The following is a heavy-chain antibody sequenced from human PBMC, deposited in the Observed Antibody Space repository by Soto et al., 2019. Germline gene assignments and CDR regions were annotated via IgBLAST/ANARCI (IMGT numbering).Heavy chain of an antibody. CDR1: GGTFSSYA. J-gene: IGHJ6*02. CDR3: ARGLERWVTTGKGMDV. D-gene: IGHD4-17*01. V-gene: IGHV1-69*01. CDR2: IIPIFGTA. Sequence: QVQLVQSGAEVKKPGSSVKVSCKASGGTFSSYAISWVRQAPGQGLEWMGGIIPIFGTANYAQKFQGRVTITADESTSTADMELSSLRSEDTAVYYCARGLERWVTTGKGMDVWGQGTTVTVSS.